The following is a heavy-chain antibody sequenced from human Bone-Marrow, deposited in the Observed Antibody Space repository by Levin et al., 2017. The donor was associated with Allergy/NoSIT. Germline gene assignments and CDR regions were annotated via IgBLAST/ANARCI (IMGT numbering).Heavy chain of an antibody. J-gene: IGHJ4*02. D-gene: IGHD5-18*01. CDR1: GGSISSGGYS. CDR3: ARHGHSYDY. V-gene: IGHV4-30-2*01. CDR2: IYRSGSA. Sequence: SSETLSLTCAVSGGSISSGGYSWYWIRQPPGKGLEWIGYIYRSGSAYYNLSFKSRVTISVDTSKNQFSLKLNSVTAADTAVYYCARHGHSYDYWGQGTLVTVSS.